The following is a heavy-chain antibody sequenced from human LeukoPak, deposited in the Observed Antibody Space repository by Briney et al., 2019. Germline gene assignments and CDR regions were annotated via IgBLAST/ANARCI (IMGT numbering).Heavy chain of an antibody. CDR2: ISAYNGNT. CDR3: ARASYYYGSGSYYRPVDY. CDR1: GYTFTSYG. J-gene: IGHJ4*02. D-gene: IGHD3-10*01. Sequence: ASVKVSCKASGYTFTSYGISWVRQAPGQGLEWMGWISAYNGNTNYAQKLQGRVTMTTDTSTSTAYMELRSLRSDDTAVYYCARASYYYGSGSYYRPVDYWGQGTLLTVSS. V-gene: IGHV1-18*01.